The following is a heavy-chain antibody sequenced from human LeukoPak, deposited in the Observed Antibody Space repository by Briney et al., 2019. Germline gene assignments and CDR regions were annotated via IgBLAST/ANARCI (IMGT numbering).Heavy chain of an antibody. CDR1: GFTFSSYA. Sequence: GGSLRLSCAAAGFTFSSYAMSWVRQAPGKGLEWVSAISGSGGSTYYADSVKGRFAISRDNSKNTLYLQMNSLRAEDTAVYYCAKDIVTTGGYFDYWGQGTLVTVSS. D-gene: IGHD4-11*01. CDR3: AKDIVTTGGYFDY. CDR2: ISGSGGST. V-gene: IGHV3-23*01. J-gene: IGHJ4*02.